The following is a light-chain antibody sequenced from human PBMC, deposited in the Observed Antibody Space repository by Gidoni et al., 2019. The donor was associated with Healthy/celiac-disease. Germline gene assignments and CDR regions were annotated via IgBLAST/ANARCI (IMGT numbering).Light chain of an antibody. J-gene: IGKJ1*01. Sequence: VLTQSPATLSVSPGERATLSCRASQSVSSNLAWYQQKPGKAPRLLIYGASTRATGIPARFSGSGSGKEFTLTISSLQSEDFAVYYCQQYNNWPEKTFGQGTKVEIK. V-gene: IGKV3-15*01. CDR3: QQYNNWPEKT. CDR2: GAS. CDR1: QSVSSN.